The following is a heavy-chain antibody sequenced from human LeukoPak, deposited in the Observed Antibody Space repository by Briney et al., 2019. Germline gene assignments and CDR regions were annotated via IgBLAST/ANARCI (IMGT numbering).Heavy chain of an antibody. D-gene: IGHD1-7*01. CDR3: ARASKGDWNYVFDY. CDR1: GYTFSGYY. CDR2: INPNSGGT. V-gene: IGHV1-2*06. J-gene: IGHJ4*02. Sequence: GASVKVSCKASGYTFSGYYIHWARQAPGRGLEWMGRINPNSGGTNYAQKFQGRVTMTRDTSISTAYMELSRLRSDDTAVYYCARASKGDWNYVFDYWGQGTLVTVSS.